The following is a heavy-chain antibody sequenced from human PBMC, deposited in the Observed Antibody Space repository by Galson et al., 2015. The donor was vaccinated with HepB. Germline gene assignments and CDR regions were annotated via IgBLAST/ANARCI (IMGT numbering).Heavy chain of an antibody. Sequence: SLRLSCAASGFTFSSYGMHWVRQATGKGLEWVSAIGTAGDPYYPGSVKGRFTISRENAKNSLYLQMNSLRAGDTAVYYCARVSGGSPFLGYFDLWGRGTLVTVSS. CDR2: IGTAGDP. D-gene: IGHD1-26*01. V-gene: IGHV3-13*05. J-gene: IGHJ2*01. CDR3: ARVSGGSPFLGYFDL. CDR1: GFTFSSYG.